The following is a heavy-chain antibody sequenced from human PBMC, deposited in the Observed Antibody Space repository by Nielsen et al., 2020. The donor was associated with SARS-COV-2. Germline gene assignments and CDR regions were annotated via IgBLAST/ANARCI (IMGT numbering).Heavy chain of an antibody. Sequence: LETLSLTCAVYGGSFSGYYWSWIRQPPGKGLEWIGEINHSGSTNYNPSLKSRVTISVDTSKNQFSLKLSSVTAADTAVYYCARGRGSQDYWGQGTLVTVSS. V-gene: IGHV4-34*01. J-gene: IGHJ4*02. CDR1: GGSFSGYY. D-gene: IGHD1-26*01. CDR3: ARGRGSQDY. CDR2: INHSGST.